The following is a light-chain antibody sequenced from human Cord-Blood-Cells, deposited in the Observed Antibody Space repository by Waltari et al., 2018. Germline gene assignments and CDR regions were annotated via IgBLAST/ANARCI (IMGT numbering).Light chain of an antibody. CDR2: AAS. Sequence: AIRMTQSPSSFSASTGARVTITCRASQGISSYLAWYQQKQGKAPKLLIYAASTLQSGVPSRFSGSGSGTDFTLTISCLQSEDFATYYCQQYYSYPLTFGQGTRLEIK. J-gene: IGKJ5*01. CDR3: QQYYSYPLT. CDR1: QGISSY. V-gene: IGKV1-8*01.